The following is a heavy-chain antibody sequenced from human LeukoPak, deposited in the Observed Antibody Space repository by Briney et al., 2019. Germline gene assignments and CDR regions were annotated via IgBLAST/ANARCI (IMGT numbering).Heavy chain of an antibody. CDR2: IESDGGRT. J-gene: IGHJ4*02. Sequence: GGSLRLSCAASGFTFSHYWTHWVSQAPGKGLVWVSRIESDGGRTDYADSLKGRFTISRDNAKNTLYLEMNSLRAEDTAVYYCARVGHCSSTACFIDYWGQGTLVTVSS. CDR3: ARVGHCSSTACFIDY. D-gene: IGHD2-2*01. CDR1: GFTFSHYW. V-gene: IGHV3-74*01.